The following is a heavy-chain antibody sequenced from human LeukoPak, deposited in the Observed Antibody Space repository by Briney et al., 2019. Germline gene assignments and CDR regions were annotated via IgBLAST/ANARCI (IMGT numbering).Heavy chain of an antibody. CDR3: ARDLVDSGGYYFDS. Sequence: SETLSLTCTVSGGSISSSSYYWGWIRQPPGKGLERIGIIYYSGSTYYNPSLKSRVTISVDKSKNHFSLKLSSVTAADTAIYYCARDLVDSGGYYFDSWGQGTLVTVSS. V-gene: IGHV4-39*07. J-gene: IGHJ4*02. D-gene: IGHD3-22*01. CDR2: IYYSGST. CDR1: GGSISSSSYY.